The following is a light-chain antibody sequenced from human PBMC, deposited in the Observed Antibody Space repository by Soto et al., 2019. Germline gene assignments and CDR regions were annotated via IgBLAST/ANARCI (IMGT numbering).Light chain of an antibody. J-gene: IGKJ1*01. Sequence: IHLYQSPAALSASERATVTITCLASQSISSWLAWYQQKPGKAPKLLIYKASSLQSGVPSRFSGSGSGTEFTLTISSLQPDDFATYYCQQYNSYSGTFGQGTKVDIK. CDR3: QQYNSYSGT. CDR2: KAS. CDR1: QSISSW. V-gene: IGKV1-5*03.